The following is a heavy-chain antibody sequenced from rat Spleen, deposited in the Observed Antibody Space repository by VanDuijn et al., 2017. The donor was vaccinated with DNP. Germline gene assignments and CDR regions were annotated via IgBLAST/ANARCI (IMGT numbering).Heavy chain of an antibody. D-gene: IGHD1-4*01. Sequence: EVQLVESGGGLVQPGRSLKLSCAASGFTFSNYYMAWVRQAPKKGLEWVATISTSGSRTYYPDSVKGRFTISRDNAKSSLYLQMNSLKSEDTATYYCARDDLTGITSMDAWGQGTSVTVSS. V-gene: IGHV5-25*01. CDR1: GFTFSNYY. CDR2: ISTSGSRT. CDR3: ARDDLTGITSMDA. J-gene: IGHJ4*01.